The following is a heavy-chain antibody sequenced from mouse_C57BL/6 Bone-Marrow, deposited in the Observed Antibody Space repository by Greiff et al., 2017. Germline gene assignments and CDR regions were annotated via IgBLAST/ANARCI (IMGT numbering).Heavy chain of an antibody. V-gene: IGHV5-4*01. D-gene: IGHD2-3*01. CDR1: GFTFSSYA. J-gene: IGHJ3*01. CDR2: ISDGGSYT. CDR3: AREGWLLFAY. Sequence: EVHLVESGGGLVKPGGSLKLSCAASGFTFSSYAMSWVRQTPEKRLEWVATISDGGSYTYYPDNVKGRFTISRDNAKNNLYLQMSHLKSEDTAMYYCAREGWLLFAYWGQGTLVTVSA.